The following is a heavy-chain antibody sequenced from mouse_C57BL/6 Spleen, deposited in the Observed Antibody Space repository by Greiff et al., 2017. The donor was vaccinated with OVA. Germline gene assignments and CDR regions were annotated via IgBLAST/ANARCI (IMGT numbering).Heavy chain of an antibody. D-gene: IGHD2-3*01. CDR2: IDPSDSYT. CDR1: GYTFTSYW. J-gene: IGHJ2*01. Sequence: QVQLQQPGAELVMPGASVKLSCKASGYTFTSYWMHWVKQRPGQGLEWIGEIDPSDSYTNYNQKLKGKSTLTVDKSSSTAYMKLRRLTSDDSAVYYCARKLDGYSFDYWGQGTTLTGSS. CDR3: ARKLDGYSFDY. V-gene: IGHV1-69*01.